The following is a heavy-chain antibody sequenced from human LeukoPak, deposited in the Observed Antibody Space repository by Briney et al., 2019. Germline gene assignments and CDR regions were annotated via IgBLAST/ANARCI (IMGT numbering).Heavy chain of an antibody. CDR3: ARFRGLEQQLHYFDY. Sequence: SGGSLRLSCAASGFTFSTYAMGWVRQAPGKGLEWVSAISGRGGSTYYADSVKGRFTISRDNSKNTLYLQMNSLRAEDTAVYYCARFRGLEQQLHYFDYWGQGTLVTVSS. CDR2: ISGRGGST. D-gene: IGHD6-13*01. V-gene: IGHV3-23*01. CDR1: GFTFSTYA. J-gene: IGHJ4*02.